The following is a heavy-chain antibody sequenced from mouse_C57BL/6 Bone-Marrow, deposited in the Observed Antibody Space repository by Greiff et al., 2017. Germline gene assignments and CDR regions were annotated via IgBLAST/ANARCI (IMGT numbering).Heavy chain of an antibody. CDR2: IRSKSSNYAT. V-gene: IGHV10-3*01. CDR1: GFTFNTYA. D-gene: IGHD2-2*01. CDR3: VRDDGYDGGYWYFDV. J-gene: IGHJ1*03. Sequence: DAGGGLVQPKGSLKLSCAASGFTFNTYAMHWVRQAPGKGLEWVARIRSKSSNYATYYADSVKDRFTISRDDSQSMLYLQMNNLKTEDTAMYYCVRDDGYDGGYWYFDVWGTGTTVTVSS.